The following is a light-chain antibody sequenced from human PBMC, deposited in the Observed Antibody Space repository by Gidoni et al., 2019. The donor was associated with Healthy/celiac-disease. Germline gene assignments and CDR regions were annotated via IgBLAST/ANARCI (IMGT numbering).Light chain of an antibody. CDR2: LGS. Sequence: IVMTQSPLSLPVTPGEPASSSCRPSPSLLHSNGYNYLDWYLQKPGQSPQLLIYLGSNRASGVPDRFSGSGSGTDFTLKISRVEAEDVGVYYCMQALQTPRTFGQGTKLEIK. CDR1: PSLLHSNGYNY. V-gene: IGKV2-28*01. J-gene: IGKJ2*01. CDR3: MQALQTPRT.